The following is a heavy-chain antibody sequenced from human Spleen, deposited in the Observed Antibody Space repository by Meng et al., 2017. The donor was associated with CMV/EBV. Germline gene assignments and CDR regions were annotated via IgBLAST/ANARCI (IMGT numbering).Heavy chain of an antibody. Sequence: SGFTFSNLAMSWVRQAPGKGLQWVSVIYSGTTSTYYVDSVKGRFTISRDNSKNTLFLEMNSLRAEDTAIYYCAKGCSTTRCYGPNDYWGRGTLVTVSS. CDR2: IYSGTTST. CDR1: GFTFSNLA. CDR3: AKGCSTTRCYGPNDY. J-gene: IGHJ4*02. D-gene: IGHD2-2*01. V-gene: IGHV3-23*03.